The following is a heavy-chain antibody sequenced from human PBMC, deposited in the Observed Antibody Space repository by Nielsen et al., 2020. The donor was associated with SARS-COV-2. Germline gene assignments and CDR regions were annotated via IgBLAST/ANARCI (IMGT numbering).Heavy chain of an antibody. CDR3: ARDQKWLRLSAVFDI. J-gene: IGHJ3*02. D-gene: IGHD5-12*01. Sequence: WIRQPPGKGLEWVSGITVSGTTAGTYYADSVKGRFTTSRDNSENTLYLRMNSLRAEDTAVYYCARDQKWLRLSAVFDIWGQGTMVTVSS. CDR2: ITVSGTTAGT. V-gene: IGHV3-23*01.